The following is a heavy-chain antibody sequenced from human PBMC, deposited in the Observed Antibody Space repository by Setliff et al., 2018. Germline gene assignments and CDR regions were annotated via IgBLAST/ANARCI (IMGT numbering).Heavy chain of an antibody. CDR1: GASISSSSYY. D-gene: IGHD3-3*01. J-gene: IGHJ4*02. CDR3: ARTDDYYNFYAY. V-gene: IGHV4-39*07. CDR2: IFYGGST. Sequence: PSETLSLTCTVSGASISSSSYYWAWIRQPPGRGLELIGSIFYGGSTYYNPSLKSRVTISIDASKNQFSLKLDSVTAADTAVYYCARTDDYYNFYAYWGQGTLVTASS.